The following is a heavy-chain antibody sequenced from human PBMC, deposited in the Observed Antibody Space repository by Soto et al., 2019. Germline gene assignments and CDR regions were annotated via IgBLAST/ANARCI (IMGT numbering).Heavy chain of an antibody. D-gene: IGHD2-15*01. J-gene: IGHJ5*02. CDR1: GFTFSSYA. CDR3: AKGFPRKDIVVVVAGWFDP. CDR2: ISGSGGST. V-gene: IGHV3-23*01. Sequence: PVGSLRLSCAASGFTFSSYAMSWVRQAPGKGLEWVSAISGSGGSTYYADSVKGRFTISRDNSKNTLYLQMNSLRAEDTAVYYCAKGFPRKDIVVVVAGWFDPWGQGTLVTVSS.